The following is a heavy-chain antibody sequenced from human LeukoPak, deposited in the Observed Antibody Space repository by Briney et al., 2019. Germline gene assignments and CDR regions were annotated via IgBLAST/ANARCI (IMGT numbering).Heavy chain of an antibody. CDR3: AKGALLPAGHIRYFFDY. V-gene: IGHV3-23*01. Sequence: GGSLRLSCEASGFPFSTYVMSWVRQAPGKGLEWISAINGSGTTTYYADSVKGRFTISRDTSKSTLYLQMNSLRAEDTAVYYCAKGALLPAGHIRYFFDYWGQGTLVTVSS. CDR2: INGSGTTT. J-gene: IGHJ4*02. CDR1: GFPFSTYV. D-gene: IGHD2-21*01.